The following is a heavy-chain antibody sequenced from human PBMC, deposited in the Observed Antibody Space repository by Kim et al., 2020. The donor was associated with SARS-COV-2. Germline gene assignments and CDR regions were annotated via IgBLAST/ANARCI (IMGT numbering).Heavy chain of an antibody. D-gene: IGHD5-12*01. J-gene: IGHJ4*02. V-gene: IGHV3-11*05. CDR3: ARVGRDGYNYLYNFDY. Sequence: SVKGRFTITRDNAKNSLYLQMNSLRAEDTAVYYCARVGRDGYNYLYNFDYWGQGTLVTVSS.